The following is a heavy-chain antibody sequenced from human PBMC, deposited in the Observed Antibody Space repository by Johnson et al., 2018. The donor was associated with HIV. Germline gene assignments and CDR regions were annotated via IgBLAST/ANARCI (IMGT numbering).Heavy chain of an antibody. J-gene: IGHJ3*02. CDR3: ARPPPYYDFWSGNYAFDI. D-gene: IGHD3-3*01. CDR1: GFTFSSYA. CDR2: ISYDGSNK. V-gene: IGHV3-30*04. Sequence: QVQLVESGGGVVQPGRSLRLSCAASGFTFSSYAMHWVRQAPGKGLEWVAVISYDGSNKYYADSVKGRFTISRDNSKNTLYLQMNSLRAEDTSVFYCARPPPYYDFWSGNYAFDIWGQGTMVTVSS.